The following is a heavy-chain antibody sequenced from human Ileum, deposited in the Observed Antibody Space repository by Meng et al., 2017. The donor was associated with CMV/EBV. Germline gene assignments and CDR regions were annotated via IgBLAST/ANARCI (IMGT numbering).Heavy chain of an antibody. CDR2: AYYRSKWFI. Sequence: SQTLSLTCAISGDSVSSNNAAWNWIRQSPSRGLEWLGRAYYRSKWFIDYAESVESRIIISPDTSKNQFSLQLNSVTPEDTAVYYCARGWALGSWGQGTLVPVSS. CDR1: GDSVSSNNAA. CDR3: ARGWALGS. V-gene: IGHV6-1*01. D-gene: IGHD1-26*01. J-gene: IGHJ4*02.